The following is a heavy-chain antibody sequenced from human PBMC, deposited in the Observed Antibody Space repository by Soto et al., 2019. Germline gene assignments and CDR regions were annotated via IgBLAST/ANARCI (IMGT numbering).Heavy chain of an antibody. CDR3: ASFFRRSRGSSGYYSEYFQH. CDR2: IYYSGST. J-gene: IGHJ1*01. D-gene: IGHD3-22*01. CDR1: GGSISSYY. Sequence: LSLTCTVSGGSISSYYWSWIRQPPGKGLEGIGYIYYSGSTNYNPSLKSRVTISVDTSKNQFSLKLSSVTAADTAVYYCASFFRRSRGSSGYYSEYFQHWGQGTLVTVSS. V-gene: IGHV4-59*01.